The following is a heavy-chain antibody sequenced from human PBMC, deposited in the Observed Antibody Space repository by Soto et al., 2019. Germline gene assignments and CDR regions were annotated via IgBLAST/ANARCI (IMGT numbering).Heavy chain of an antibody. J-gene: IGHJ6*02. V-gene: IGHV3-48*02. CDR3: ARGWDIVVVPAAIRYYYYGMDV. D-gene: IGHD2-2*02. CDR1: GFTFSSYS. CDR2: ISSSSSTI. Sequence: LRLSCAASGFTFSSYSMNWVRQAPGKGLEWVSYISSSSSTIYYADSVKGRFTISRDNAKNSLYLQMNSLRDEDTAVYYCARGWDIVVVPAAIRYYYYGMDVCGQGTTVTVSS.